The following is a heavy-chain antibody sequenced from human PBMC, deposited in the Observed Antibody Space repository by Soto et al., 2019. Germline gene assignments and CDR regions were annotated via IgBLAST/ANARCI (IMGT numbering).Heavy chain of an antibody. CDR3: ARWAVTTYYYGMDV. V-gene: IGHV4-59*01. Sequence: SETLSLTCTVSGGSISSYYWSWIRQPPGKGLEWIGYIYYSGSTNYNPSLKSRVTISVDTSKNQFSLKLSSVTAADTAVYYCARWAVTTYYYGMDVWGQGTTVTVSS. J-gene: IGHJ6*02. CDR1: GGSISSYY. D-gene: IGHD4-17*01. CDR2: IYYSGST.